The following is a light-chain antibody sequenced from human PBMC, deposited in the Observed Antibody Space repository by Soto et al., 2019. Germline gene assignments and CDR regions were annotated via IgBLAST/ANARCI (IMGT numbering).Light chain of an antibody. CDR1: QSVSSY. CDR3: QQYGTSPRT. CDR2: ATS. V-gene: IGKV3-20*01. J-gene: IGKJ1*01. Sequence: EIVLTQSPATLSLSPGERATLSCRASQSVSSYLAWYQQKPGQAPRLLIYATSSRATGIPDRFSGSGSQTDFTLTISRLEPEDFAVYYCQQYGTSPRTFGQGTKVDIK.